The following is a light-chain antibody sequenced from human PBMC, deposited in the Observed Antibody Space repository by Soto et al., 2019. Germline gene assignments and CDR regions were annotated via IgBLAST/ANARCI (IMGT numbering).Light chain of an antibody. CDR3: QKYDGASLT. CDR2: AAS. CDR1: QDINIY. V-gene: IGKV1-27*01. Sequence: DIQMTQSPSSLSASVGDRVTITCRAGQDINIYLAWYQQKPGKVPKLLISAASTLQSGVPSRFSGSGSGTDFTLTISSLQPEYVATYYCQKYDGASLTFGGGTKVEIK. J-gene: IGKJ4*01.